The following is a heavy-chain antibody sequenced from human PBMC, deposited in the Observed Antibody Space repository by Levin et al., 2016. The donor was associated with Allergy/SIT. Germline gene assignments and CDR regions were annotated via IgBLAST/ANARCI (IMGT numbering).Heavy chain of an antibody. CDR3: ARGGRGGGAQYYYDSSGYVRDACDI. D-gene: IGHD3-22*01. CDR2: IKQDGSEK. Sequence: VRQAPGKGLEWVANIKQDGSEKYYVDSVKGRFTISRDNAKNSLYLQMNSLRAEDTAVYYCARGGRGGGAQYYYDSSGYVRDACDIWGQGTKVTVSS. J-gene: IGHJ3*02. V-gene: IGHV3-7*01.